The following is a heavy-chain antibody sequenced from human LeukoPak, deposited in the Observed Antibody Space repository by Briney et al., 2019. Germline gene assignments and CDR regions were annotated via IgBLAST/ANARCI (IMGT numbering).Heavy chain of an antibody. CDR1: GFTFSTYS. Sequence: GGSLRLSCAASGFTFSTYSMNWVRQAPGKGLEWVSYISSSSSTIYYADSVKGRFTISRDNAKNTLYLQMNSLRAEDTAVYYCAKDLSPGTYDYWGQGTLVTVSS. CDR3: AKDLSPGTYDY. V-gene: IGHV3-48*01. CDR2: ISSSSSTI. D-gene: IGHD1-1*01. J-gene: IGHJ4*02.